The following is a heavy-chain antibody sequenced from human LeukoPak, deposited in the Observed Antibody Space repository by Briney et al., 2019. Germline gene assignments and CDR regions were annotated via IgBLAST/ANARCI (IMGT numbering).Heavy chain of an antibody. D-gene: IGHD6-13*01. CDR3: ARGPPLLVGEQLVRYFDY. J-gene: IGHJ4*02. CDR1: GDSISSSY. Sequence: PSETLSLTCTVSGDSISSSYWSWIRQPPGKGLEWIGYIYYSGSTNYNPSLKSRVTISVDTSKNKLSLKLSSVTAADTAVYYCARGPPLLVGEQLVRYFDYWGQGTLVTVSS. V-gene: IGHV4-59*01. CDR2: IYYSGST.